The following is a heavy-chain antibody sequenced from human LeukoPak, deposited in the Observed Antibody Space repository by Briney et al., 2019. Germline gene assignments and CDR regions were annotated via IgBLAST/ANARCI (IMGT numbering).Heavy chain of an antibody. J-gene: IGHJ2*01. CDR1: GFTLSSYA. Sequence: GGSLRLSCVASGFTLSSYAMSWVRQAPGKGLEWVSAISGSGGSTYYADSVKGRFTISRDNSKNTLYLQMNSLRAEDTAVYYCAKRFTPQRGYSYGFYYWYFDLWGRGTLVTVSS. CDR2: ISGSGGST. V-gene: IGHV3-23*01. D-gene: IGHD5-18*01. CDR3: AKRFTPQRGYSYGFYYWYFDL.